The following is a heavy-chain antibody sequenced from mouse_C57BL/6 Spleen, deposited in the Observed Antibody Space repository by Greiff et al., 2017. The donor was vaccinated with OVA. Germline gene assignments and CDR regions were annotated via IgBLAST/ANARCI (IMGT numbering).Heavy chain of an antibody. Sequence: QVQLQQSGAELARPGASVKMSCKASGYTFTSYTMHWVKQRPGQGLEWIGYINPSSGYTKYNQKFKDKATLTADKSSSTAYMQLSSLTSEDSAVYYCARGRLTTVVANYFDYWGQGTTLTVSS. D-gene: IGHD1-1*01. CDR1: GYTFTSYT. J-gene: IGHJ2*01. V-gene: IGHV1-4*01. CDR3: ARGRLTTVVANYFDY. CDR2: INPSSGYT.